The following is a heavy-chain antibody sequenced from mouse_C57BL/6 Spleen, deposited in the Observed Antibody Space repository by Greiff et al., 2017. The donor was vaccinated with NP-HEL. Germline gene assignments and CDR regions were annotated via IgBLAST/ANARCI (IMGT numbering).Heavy chain of an antibody. CDR1: GYSITSGYD. D-gene: IGHD1-1*01. Sequence: EVQLVESGPGMVKPSQSLSLTCTVTGYSITSGYDWHWIRHFPGNKLEWMGYISYSGSTNYNPSLKSRISITHDTSKNHFFLKLNSVTTEDTATYYCARDVYGSSPWFAYWGQGTLVTVSA. J-gene: IGHJ3*01. CDR3: ARDVYGSSPWFAY. CDR2: ISYSGST. V-gene: IGHV3-1*01.